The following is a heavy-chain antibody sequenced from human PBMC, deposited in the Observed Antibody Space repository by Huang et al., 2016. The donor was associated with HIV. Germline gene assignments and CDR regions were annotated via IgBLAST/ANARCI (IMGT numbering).Heavy chain of an antibody. Sequence: QVQLQQWGAGLLKPSETLSLTCAVYGGSFSGYYWSWIRQPPGKGLEWIGEIKHSGSTNSNPSLKSRVTISVDTSKNQFSLKLSSVTAADTAVYYCARRRMGYGGAPFDYWGQGTLVTVSS. V-gene: IGHV4-34*01. CDR1: GGSFSGYY. J-gene: IGHJ4*02. CDR2: IKHSGST. CDR3: ARRRMGYGGAPFDY. D-gene: IGHD4-17*01.